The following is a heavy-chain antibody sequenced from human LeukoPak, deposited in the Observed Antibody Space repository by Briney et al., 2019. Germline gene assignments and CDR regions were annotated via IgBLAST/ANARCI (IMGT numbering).Heavy chain of an antibody. Sequence: SVKVSCKASGGTFSSYTISWVRQAPGQGLEWMGGIIPILGIANYAQKFQGRVTITADKSTSTAYMELSSLRSEDTAVYYCARSGEVVPAAITTTLGWFDPWGQGTLGTVSS. CDR1: GGTFSSYT. CDR3: ARSGEVVPAAITTTLGWFDP. J-gene: IGHJ5*02. D-gene: IGHD2-2*01. CDR2: IIPILGIA. V-gene: IGHV1-69*02.